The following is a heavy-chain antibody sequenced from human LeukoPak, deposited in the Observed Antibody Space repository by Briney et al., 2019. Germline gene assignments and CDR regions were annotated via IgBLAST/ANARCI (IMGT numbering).Heavy chain of an antibody. CDR2: ISSSGSTI. D-gene: IGHD6-19*01. J-gene: IGHJ6*02. Sequence: GGSLRLSCAASGFTFSSYEMNWVRQAPGKGLERVSYISSSGSTIYYADSVKGRFPISRDNAKNSLYLQMNSLRAEDTAVYYCARLRGWTYGMDVWGQGTTVTVSS. CDR1: GFTFSSYE. V-gene: IGHV3-48*03. CDR3: ARLRGWTYGMDV.